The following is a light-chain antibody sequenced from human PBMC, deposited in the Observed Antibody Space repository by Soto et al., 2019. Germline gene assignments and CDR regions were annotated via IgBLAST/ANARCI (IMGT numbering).Light chain of an antibody. CDR1: QSLSSDS. CDR3: QQHGQWPIT. CDR2: GIS. Sequence: ENVLTQFPGTLSLSPGDRATLSCRASQSLSSDSLAWYQQKPGQAPRLLIYGISKRATDIPDRFSGSGSGTEFTLTISSLQPEDFATYYCQQHGQWPITFGQGTRLEIK. V-gene: IGKV3-20*01. J-gene: IGKJ5*01.